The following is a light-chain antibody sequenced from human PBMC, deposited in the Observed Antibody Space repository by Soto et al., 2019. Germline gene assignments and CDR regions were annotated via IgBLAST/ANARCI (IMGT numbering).Light chain of an antibody. CDR2: GAS. J-gene: IGKJ1*01. CDR1: QSVSRSH. Sequence: EIVLTQSPGTLSLSPGERSTLSCRASQSVSRSHLAWYQKKPGQSPRILIYGASSRATGIPDRFSGSGSGTDFTLTIRRLEPEDFAVYYCQRYGSFGQGTKVDIK. CDR3: QRYGS. V-gene: IGKV3-20*01.